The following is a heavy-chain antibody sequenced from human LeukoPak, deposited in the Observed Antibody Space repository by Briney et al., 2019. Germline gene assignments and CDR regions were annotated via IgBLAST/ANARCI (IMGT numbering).Heavy chain of an antibody. V-gene: IGHV3-23*01. Sequence: GGSLRLSCAASGFAFSGYAMSWVRQAPGKGLEWVSAISGSGGSTYYADSVTGRFTISRDNSKNTLYLQMNSLRAEDTAVYYCAKDIFGQIDAFDISGQGTMVPVSS. J-gene: IGHJ3*02. CDR1: GFAFSGYA. CDR3: AKDIFGQIDAFDI. D-gene: IGHD3-3*01. CDR2: ISGSGGST.